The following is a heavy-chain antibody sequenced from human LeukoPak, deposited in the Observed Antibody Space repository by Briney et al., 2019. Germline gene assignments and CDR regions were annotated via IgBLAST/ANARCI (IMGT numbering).Heavy chain of an antibody. CDR1: GFTFSSYI. Sequence: GGSLRLSCAASGFTFSSYIMNWVRQAPGKGLEWVSSISSSSGYIYYADSVKGRFTISRDNAKNSLYLQMDSLRAEDTAVYYCARGGYSYGYGDDYWGQGTLVTVSS. V-gene: IGHV3-21*01. J-gene: IGHJ4*02. CDR3: ARGGYSYGYGDDY. CDR2: ISSSSGYI. D-gene: IGHD5-18*01.